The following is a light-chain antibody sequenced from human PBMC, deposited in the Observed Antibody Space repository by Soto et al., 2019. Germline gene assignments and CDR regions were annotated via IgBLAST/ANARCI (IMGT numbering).Light chain of an antibody. Sequence: EIQMTQSPSSLSASVGDRVTITCRASQSISSYLNWYRQKPGKAPKLLIYAASSLQSGVPSRFSGSGSGTDFTLTISSLQPEDFATYYCQQSYSTPFTFGPGTKVDIK. CDR3: QQSYSTPFT. CDR2: AAS. V-gene: IGKV1-39*01. J-gene: IGKJ3*01. CDR1: QSISSY.